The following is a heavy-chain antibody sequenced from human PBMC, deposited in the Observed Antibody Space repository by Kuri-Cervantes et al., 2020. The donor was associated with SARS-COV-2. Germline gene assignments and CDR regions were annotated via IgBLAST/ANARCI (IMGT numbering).Heavy chain of an antibody. CDR1: GFTFSSYW. D-gene: IGHD6-13*01. CDR3: AKDNGSSWPYYFDY. J-gene: IGHJ4*02. V-gene: IGHV3-7*03. CDR2: VRQDGRDK. Sequence: GESLKISCAASGFTFSSYWMTWVRQAPGKGLDWVANVRQDGRDKYYGDSVKGRFTISRDNTKNSLYLQMNSLRAEDTAVYYCAKDNGSSWPYYFDYWGQGTLVTVSS.